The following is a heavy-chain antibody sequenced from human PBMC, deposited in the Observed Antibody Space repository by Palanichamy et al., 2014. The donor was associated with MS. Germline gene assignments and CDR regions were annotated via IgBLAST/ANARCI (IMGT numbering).Heavy chain of an antibody. Sequence: EVQLVESGGGLVQPGGSLRLSCAASGFTFSSYEMNWVRQAPGKGLEWVSYISSSGSTIYYADSVKGRFAISRDNAKNSLYLQMNSLRAEDTAVYYCVVGGGSCSSTSCYIHVGGYWGQGTLVTVSS. CDR3: VVGGGSCSSTSCYIHVGGY. V-gene: IGHV3-48*03. CDR1: GFTFSSYE. D-gene: IGHD2-2*02. CDR2: ISSSGSTI. J-gene: IGHJ4*02.